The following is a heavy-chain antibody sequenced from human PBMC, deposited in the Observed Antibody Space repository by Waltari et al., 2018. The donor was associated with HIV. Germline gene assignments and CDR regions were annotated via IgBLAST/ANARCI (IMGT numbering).Heavy chain of an antibody. Sequence: QVQLVQSGAEVKKTGASVKVSCKASGYTFTRYGISWVRQAPGHGLEWMGWNSAYSGNTNYAHKFQGRVTMTTDTSTNRVYMELRSLRSDYTAVYYCARERGEGNDILTGYPNYYYYYGMDVWGQGTTVTVSS. CDR2: NSAYSGNT. V-gene: IGHV1-18*01. CDR3: ARERGEGNDILTGYPNYYYYYGMDV. D-gene: IGHD3-9*01. CDR1: GYTFTRYG. J-gene: IGHJ6*02.